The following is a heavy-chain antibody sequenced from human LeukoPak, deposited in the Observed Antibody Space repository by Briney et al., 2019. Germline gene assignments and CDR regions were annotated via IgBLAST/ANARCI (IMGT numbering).Heavy chain of an antibody. CDR1: GGSFSGYY. V-gene: IGHV4-34*01. CDR2: INHSGST. J-gene: IGHJ6*03. Sequence: SETLSLTCAVYGGSFSGYYWSWIRQPPGKGLEWIGEINHSGSTNYNPSLKSRVTISVDTSKNQFSLKLSSVTAADTAVYYCARGHGVLPRIYYYMDVWGKGTTVTVSS. CDR3: ARGHGVLPRIYYYMDV.